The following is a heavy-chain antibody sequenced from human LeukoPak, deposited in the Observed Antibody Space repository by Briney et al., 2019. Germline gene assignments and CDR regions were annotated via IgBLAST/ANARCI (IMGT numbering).Heavy chain of an antibody. CDR3: ARDYGDGWYREH. V-gene: IGHV3-72*01. CDR1: GFNFTDHY. Sequence: PGGSLRLSCAASGFNFTDHYMDWVRQAPGKGLEWVGRIRKKFKRYTTEYAASVKGRLTITRDDSKNTLNLQMNSVKSEDTDGYYCARDYGDGWYREHWGQGTLVIVSS. D-gene: IGHD6-19*01. CDR2: IRKKFKRYTT. J-gene: IGHJ4*02.